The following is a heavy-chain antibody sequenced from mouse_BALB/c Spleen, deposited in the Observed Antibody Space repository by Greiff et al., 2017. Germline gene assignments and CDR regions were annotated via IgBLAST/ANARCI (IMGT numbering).Heavy chain of an antibody. J-gene: IGHJ3*01. CDR3: AREGYGNWFAY. Sequence: VQLQQSGPELVKPGASVRISCKASGYTFTSYYIHWVKQRPGQGLEWIGWIYPGNVNTKYNEKFKGKATLTADKSSSTAYMQLSSLTSEDSAVYFCAREGYGNWFAYWGQGTLVTVSA. V-gene: IGHV1S56*01. CDR1: GYTFTSYY. D-gene: IGHD2-1*01. CDR2: IYPGNVNT.